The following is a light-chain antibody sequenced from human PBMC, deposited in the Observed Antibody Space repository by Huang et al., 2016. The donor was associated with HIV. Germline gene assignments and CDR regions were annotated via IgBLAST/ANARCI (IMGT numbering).Light chain of an antibody. CDR1: QSGSTN. V-gene: IGKV3-15*01. Sequence: TMMTQSPATLSLSPGQVATLSCRASQSGSTNLAWYQQKPGQAPRLLISARFRGSGSGTEFTLTLSSLQSEDFAVYVCHQYSDWPITFGPGTTVDLK. CDR3: HQYSDWPIT. J-gene: IGKJ3*01.